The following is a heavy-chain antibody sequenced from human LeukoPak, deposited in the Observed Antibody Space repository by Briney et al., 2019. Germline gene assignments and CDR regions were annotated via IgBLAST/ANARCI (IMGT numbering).Heavy chain of an antibody. V-gene: IGHV3-74*01. Sequence: GGSLRLSCAASGFTFSSYWMHWVRQTPGKGLVWVSRIKTDGSSTNYADSVKGRFTISRDNAKNTLYLQMNSLRVEDTAVYYCARDRHIAAAGYYFDYWGQGTLVTVSS. D-gene: IGHD6-25*01. J-gene: IGHJ4*02. CDR1: GFTFSSYW. CDR2: IKTDGSST. CDR3: ARDRHIAAAGYYFDY.